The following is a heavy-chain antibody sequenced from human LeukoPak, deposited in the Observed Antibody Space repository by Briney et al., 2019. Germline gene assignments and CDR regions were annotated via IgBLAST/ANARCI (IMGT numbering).Heavy chain of an antibody. D-gene: IGHD1-20*01. V-gene: IGHV3-23*01. CDR2: VSVSDAT. CDR3: AKGAGRITGTKLFDF. CDR1: GFTFSEYA. Sequence: GGSLRLSCAASGFTFSEYAMSWVRQAPGKGPEWVSSVSVSDATYYTDSVRGRFSISRDNAKNTLYLDMNKVTVGDTAVYYCAKGAGRITGTKLFDFWGPGTLVIVSS. J-gene: IGHJ4*02.